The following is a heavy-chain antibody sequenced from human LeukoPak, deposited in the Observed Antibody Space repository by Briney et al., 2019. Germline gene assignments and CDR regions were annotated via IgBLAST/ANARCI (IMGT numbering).Heavy chain of an antibody. Sequence: SETLSLTCTASGGSVSSGSHYWSWIRQPPGKGLEWIAYITHSGKTNYNPSLISRVTISIDTSKNQFSLNLSSVTAADTAVYYCAILTAGFDIWGQGTMVTVSS. CDR3: AILTAGFDI. J-gene: IGHJ3*02. CDR1: GGSVSSGSHY. CDR2: ITHSGKT. D-gene: IGHD7-27*01. V-gene: IGHV4-61*01.